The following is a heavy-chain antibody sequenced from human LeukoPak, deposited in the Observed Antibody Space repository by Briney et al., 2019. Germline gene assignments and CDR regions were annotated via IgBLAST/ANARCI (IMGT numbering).Heavy chain of an antibody. CDR3: AKGSGSGSYYPYYYYYMDV. J-gene: IGHJ6*03. V-gene: IGHV3-23*01. Sequence: GGSLRLSCAASGFTFSSYGTSWVRQAPGKGLEWVSAISGSGGSTYYADSVKGRFTISRDNSKNTLYLQMNSLRAEDTAVYYCAKGSGSGSYYPYYYYYMDVWGKGTTVTISS. CDR1: GFTFSSYG. CDR2: ISGSGGST. D-gene: IGHD3-10*01.